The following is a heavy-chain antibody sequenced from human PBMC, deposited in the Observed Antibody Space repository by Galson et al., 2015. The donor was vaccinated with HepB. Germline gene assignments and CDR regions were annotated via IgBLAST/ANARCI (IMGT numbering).Heavy chain of an antibody. CDR1: GFTFDDYA. Sequence: SLRLSCAASGFTFDDYAMHWVRQAPGKGLEWVSYISSSGSTIYYADSVKGRFTISRDNAKNSLYLQMNSLRAEDTAVYYCAMGYSSSLVYWGQGTLVTVSS. CDR2: ISSSGSTI. D-gene: IGHD6-13*01. V-gene: IGHV3-48*03. CDR3: AMGYSSSLVY. J-gene: IGHJ4*02.